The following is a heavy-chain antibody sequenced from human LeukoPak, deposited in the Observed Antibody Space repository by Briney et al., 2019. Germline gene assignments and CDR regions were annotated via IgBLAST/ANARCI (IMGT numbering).Heavy chain of an antibody. CDR3: ARGDCGGDCYSIENFDY. CDR1: GFTFSSYA. V-gene: IGHV3-30-3*01. J-gene: IGHJ4*02. Sequence: GGSLRLSCAASGFTFSSYAMHWVGQAPGKGLEWVAVISYDGSNKYYADSVKGRFTISRDNSKNTLYLQMNSLRAEDTAVYYCARGDCGGDCYSIENFDYWGQGTLVTVSS. CDR2: ISYDGSNK. D-gene: IGHD2-21*02.